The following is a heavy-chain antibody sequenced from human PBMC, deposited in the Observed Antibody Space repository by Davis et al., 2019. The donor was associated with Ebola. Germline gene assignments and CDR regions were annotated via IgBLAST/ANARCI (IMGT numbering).Heavy chain of an antibody. CDR1: VITFSSYA. J-gene: IGHJ4*02. CDR3: ARGVGFSSGWSYFDY. CDR2: ISGSGGTT. Sequence: PGGSLRLSCADSVITFSSYAMTWVRQAPGKGLEWVSAISGSGGTTYYAGSVKGRFTISRDNSKNTLYLQMNSLKTEDTAVYYCARGVGFSSGWSYFDYWGQGTLVTVSS. D-gene: IGHD6-19*01. V-gene: IGHV3-23*01.